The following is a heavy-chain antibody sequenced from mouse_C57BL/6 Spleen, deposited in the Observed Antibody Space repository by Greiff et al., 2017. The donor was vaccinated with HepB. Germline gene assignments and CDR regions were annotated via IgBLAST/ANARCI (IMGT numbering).Heavy chain of an antibody. V-gene: IGHV5-6*01. CDR2: ISSGGSYT. J-gene: IGHJ2*01. Sequence: EVQVVESGGDLVKPGGSLKLSCAASGFTFSSYGMSWVRQTPDKRLEWVATISSGGSYTYYTDSVKGPSTITRDNAKNTLYLQMSSLKSEDTAMYYCARHIGDGNYFDDWGQGTTLTVSS. CDR1: GFTFSSYG. D-gene: IGHD3-1*01. CDR3: ARHIGDGNYFDD.